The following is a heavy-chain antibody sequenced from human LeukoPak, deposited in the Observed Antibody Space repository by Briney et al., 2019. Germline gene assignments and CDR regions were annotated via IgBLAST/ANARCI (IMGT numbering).Heavy chain of an antibody. J-gene: IGHJ4*02. CDR2: MSGSGGST. Sequence: GGPLRLSCAASGFTFSSYAMSWVRHAPGKGLEWVSAMSGSGGSTYYADSVKGRFTISRDNSKNTLYLQMNSLRAEDTAVYYCAKDWGTDYFDYWGQGTLVTVSS. D-gene: IGHD3-16*01. CDR3: AKDWGTDYFDY. V-gene: IGHV3-23*01. CDR1: GFTFSSYA.